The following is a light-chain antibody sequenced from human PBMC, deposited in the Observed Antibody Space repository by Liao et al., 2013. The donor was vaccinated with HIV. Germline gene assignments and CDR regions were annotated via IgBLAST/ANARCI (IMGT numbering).Light chain of an antibody. CDR2: YDS. V-gene: IGLV3-21*04. J-gene: IGLJ2*01. CDR1: NIGIKS. Sequence: SYVLTQPRSVSVAPGKTARITCGGDNIGIKSVHWYQQRPGQAPVLVIHYDSERPLGIPERFSGSKSGNTATLTISTVEGGDEADYYCQVWDRSNDNVVFGGGTKLTVL. CDR3: QVWDRSNDNVV.